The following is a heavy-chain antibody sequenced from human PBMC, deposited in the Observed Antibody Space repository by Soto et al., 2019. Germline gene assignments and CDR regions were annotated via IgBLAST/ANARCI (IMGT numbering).Heavy chain of an antibody. CDR2: VDPGDSYN. D-gene: IGHD6-13*01. Sequence: GESLKISCRGSGFRFSSYWIKWMRQVSGQVLELVGNVDPGDSYNTYSPSFKGHVTISVYRYINTGDLEWRRLKASDTAIYYCARKDGTNWYGRGTGYWGQGTLVTVSS. CDR1: GFRFSSYW. CDR3: ARKDGTNWYGRGTGY. V-gene: IGHV5-10-1*01. J-gene: IGHJ4*02.